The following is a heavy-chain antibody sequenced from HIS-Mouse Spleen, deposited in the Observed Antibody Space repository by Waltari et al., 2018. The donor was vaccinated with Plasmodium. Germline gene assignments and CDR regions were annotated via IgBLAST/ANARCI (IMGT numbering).Heavy chain of an antibody. CDR3: ARVVTIFGVVIDY. CDR1: GFTFSSYS. J-gene: IGHJ4*02. CDR2: ISSSSTI. D-gene: IGHD3-3*01. Sequence: EVQLVESGGGLVQPGGSLRLSCAASGFTFSSYSMNWVRQAPGKGLEWVSYISSSSTIYYADSVKGRFTISRDNAKNSLYLKMNSLRDEDTAVYYCARVVTIFGVVIDYWGQGTLVTVSS. V-gene: IGHV3-48*02.